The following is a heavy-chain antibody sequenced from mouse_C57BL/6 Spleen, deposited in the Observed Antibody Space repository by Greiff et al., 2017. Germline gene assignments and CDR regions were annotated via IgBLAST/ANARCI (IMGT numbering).Heavy chain of an antibody. CDR3: TITTVVATNWVDY. Sequence: DVQLQESGAELVRPGASVKLSCTASGFNIKDYYMHWVKQRPEQGLEWIGRIDPEDGDTEYAPKFQGKATMTADTSSNTAYLQLSSLTSEDTAVYYCTITTVVATNWVDYWGQGTTLTVSS. CDR1: GFNIKDYY. V-gene: IGHV14-1*01. CDR2: IDPEDGDT. J-gene: IGHJ2*01. D-gene: IGHD1-1*01.